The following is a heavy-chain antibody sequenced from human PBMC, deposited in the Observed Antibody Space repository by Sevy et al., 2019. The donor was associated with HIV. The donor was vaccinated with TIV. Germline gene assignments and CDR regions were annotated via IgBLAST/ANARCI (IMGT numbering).Heavy chain of an antibody. CDR1: GGSINSGNYY. CDR3: ARARYGSGYDAFDI. V-gene: IGHV4-61*02. Sequence: SETLSLTCTVSGGSINSGNYYWSWIRQPAGKGLEWIGRMYTSGITNYNPSLKSRVTISLDTSKNQFSLRLSTVTAADTAVDYCARARYGSGYDAFDIWGQGTMVTVSS. D-gene: IGHD6-19*01. CDR2: MYTSGIT. J-gene: IGHJ3*02.